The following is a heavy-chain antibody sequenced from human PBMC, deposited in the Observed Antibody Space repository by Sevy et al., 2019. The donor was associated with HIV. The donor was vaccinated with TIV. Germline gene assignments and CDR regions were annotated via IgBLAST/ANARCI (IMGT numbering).Heavy chain of an antibody. Sequence: ASVKVSCKVSGYTFSTYRITWVRQAPGQGLEWMGWISPHNGDPNYERKLQGKVSMTTDTSTTTAYMELRGLTSDDTALYYCARAFCGGGRCYSLAYWGQGTLVTVSS. CDR3: ARAFCGGGRCYSLAY. CDR1: GYTFSTYR. J-gene: IGHJ4*02. D-gene: IGHD2-15*01. V-gene: IGHV1-18*01. CDR2: ISPHNGDP.